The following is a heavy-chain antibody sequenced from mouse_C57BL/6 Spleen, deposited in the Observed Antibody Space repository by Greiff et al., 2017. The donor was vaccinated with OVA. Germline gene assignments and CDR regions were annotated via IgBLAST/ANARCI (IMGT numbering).Heavy chain of an antibody. V-gene: IGHV1-69*01. Sequence: QVQLQQPGAELVMPGASVKLSCKASGYTFTSYWMHWVKQRPAQGLEWIGEIDPSDSYTNYNQKFKGRSTLTVDKSSSTAYMQLSSLTSEDSAVYYCARWGITTAHWYFDVWGTGTTVTVSS. D-gene: IGHD1-2*01. CDR3: ARWGITTAHWYFDV. J-gene: IGHJ1*03. CDR1: GYTFTSYW. CDR2: IDPSDSYT.